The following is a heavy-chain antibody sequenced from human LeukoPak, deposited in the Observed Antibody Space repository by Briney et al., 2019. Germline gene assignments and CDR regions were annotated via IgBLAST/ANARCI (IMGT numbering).Heavy chain of an antibody. CDR1: GFTLSSYA. Sequence: GGSLRLSCAASGFTLSSYAMSWVRQAPGKGLEWVSAISGSGGSTYYADSVKGRFTISRDNSKNTLYLQMDSLRAEDTAVYYCANAPFGVAGHFDYWGQGTLVTVSS. J-gene: IGHJ4*02. CDR2: ISGSGGST. V-gene: IGHV3-23*01. CDR3: ANAPFGVAGHFDY. D-gene: IGHD3-3*01.